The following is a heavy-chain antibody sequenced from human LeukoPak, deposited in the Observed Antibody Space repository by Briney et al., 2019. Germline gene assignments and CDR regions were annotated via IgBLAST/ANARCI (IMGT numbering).Heavy chain of an antibody. Sequence: PGGSLRLSCAASGFTFSSYAMHWVRQAPGKGLEWVAVISYDGSNKYYADSVKGRFTISRDNSKNTLYLQMNSLRAEDTAVYYCAKVPLIQLWLQGDYYFDYWGQGTLVTVSS. J-gene: IGHJ4*02. CDR1: GFTFSSYA. CDR2: ISYDGSNK. D-gene: IGHD5-18*01. CDR3: AKVPLIQLWLQGDYYFDY. V-gene: IGHV3-30-3*01.